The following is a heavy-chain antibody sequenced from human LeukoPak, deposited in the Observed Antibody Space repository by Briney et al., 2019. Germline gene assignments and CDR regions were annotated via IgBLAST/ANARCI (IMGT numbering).Heavy chain of an antibody. CDR3: AKDERSSRYYYDSSGITQH. V-gene: IGHV3-23*01. CDR2: ITGTADKT. Sequence: GESLRLSCAASGFTFTNYVMNWVRQAPGKGLEWVSSITGTADKTYDADSVKGRFTISRDNSKNTLYLQVNSLRAGDTAVYYCAKDERSSRYYYDSSGITQHWGQGTLVTVSS. CDR1: GFTFTNYV. D-gene: IGHD3-22*01. J-gene: IGHJ1*01.